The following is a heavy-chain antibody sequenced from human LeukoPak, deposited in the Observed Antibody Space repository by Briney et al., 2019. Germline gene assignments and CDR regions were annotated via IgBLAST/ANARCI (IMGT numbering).Heavy chain of an antibody. CDR3: ARRGYCGTSRCHREWGLYWYFDL. CDR2: IYPGDSDT. V-gene: IGHV5-51*01. Sequence: LGESLKISCKGSGYSFTSYWIGWVRQMPGKGLEWMGIIYPGDSDTRYSPSFQGQVTISADKSISTAYLQWSSLKASDTAMYYCARRGYCGTSRCHREWGLYWYFDLWGRGTLVSVSS. D-gene: IGHD2-2*01. J-gene: IGHJ2*01. CDR1: GYSFTSYW.